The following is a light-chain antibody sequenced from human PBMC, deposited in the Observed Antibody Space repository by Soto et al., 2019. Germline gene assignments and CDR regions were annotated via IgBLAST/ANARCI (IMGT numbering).Light chain of an antibody. CDR2: YDS. CDR1: NIGSKS. Sequence: SYKLTQPPSVSVAPGKTARITCGGNNIGSKSVHWYQQKPGQAPVLGIYYDSDRPSGMPERFSGSNSGNTATLTISRVEAGDEADYYCQVWDSSSDHVVFGGGTKLTV. CDR3: QVWDSSSDHVV. J-gene: IGLJ2*01. V-gene: IGLV3-21*04.